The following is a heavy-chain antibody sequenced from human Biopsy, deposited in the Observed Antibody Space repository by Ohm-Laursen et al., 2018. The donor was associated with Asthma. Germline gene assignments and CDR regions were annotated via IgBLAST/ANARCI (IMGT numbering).Heavy chain of an antibody. CDR2: IYSGGGT. V-gene: IGHV3-53*01. CDR3: ARAYGGSFFSGAFDI. Sequence: SLRLSCAASGFTVSTNGMSWVRQPPGKGLEWVSVIYSGGGTYYADSVQGRVTTSRDNSKNTLSLQMNSLRAEDTAVYYCARAYGGSFFSGAFDIWGQGTVVTVSS. J-gene: IGHJ3*02. CDR1: GFTVSTNG. D-gene: IGHD4-23*01.